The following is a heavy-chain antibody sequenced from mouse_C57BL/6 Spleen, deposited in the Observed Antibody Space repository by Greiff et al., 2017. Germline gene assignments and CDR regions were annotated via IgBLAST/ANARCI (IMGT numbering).Heavy chain of an antibody. V-gene: IGHV7-1*01. CDR3: ARDNYDYVFAY. D-gene: IGHD2-4*01. CDR1: GFTFSDFY. CDR2: SRNKANDYTT. J-gene: IGHJ3*01. Sequence: EVKVVESGGGLVQSGRSLRLSCATSGFTFSDFYMEWVRQAPGKGLEWIAASRNKANDYTTEYSASVKGRFIVSRDTSQSILYLQMNALRAEDTAIYYCARDNYDYVFAYWGQATLVTVSA.